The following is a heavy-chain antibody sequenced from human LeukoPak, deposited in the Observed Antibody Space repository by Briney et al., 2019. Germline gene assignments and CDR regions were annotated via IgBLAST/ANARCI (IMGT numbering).Heavy chain of an antibody. V-gene: IGHV4-4*07. Sequence: SETLSLTCTVSGGYISSYYWSWIRQPAGKGLEWIGRIYTSGSTNYNPSLKSRVTMSVDTSKNQFFLKLSSVTAADTAVYYCARAKPSSSWPMHAFDIWGQGTMVTVSS. J-gene: IGHJ3*02. CDR3: ARAKPSSSWPMHAFDI. CDR1: GGYISSYY. D-gene: IGHD6-13*01. CDR2: IYTSGST.